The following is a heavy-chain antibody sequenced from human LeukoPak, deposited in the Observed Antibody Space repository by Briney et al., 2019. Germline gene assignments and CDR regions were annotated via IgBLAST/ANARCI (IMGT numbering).Heavy chain of an antibody. J-gene: IGHJ4*02. CDR1: GGSIGSGDYY. D-gene: IGHD3-22*01. CDR3: ARDSSGYQDFDY. Sequence: SETLSLTCTVSGGSIGSGDYYWSWIRQPPGKDLEWIGYIYYSGSTYYNPSLKSRVTISVDTSKNQFSLKLSSVTAADTAVYYCARDSSGYQDFDYWGQGTLVTVSS. V-gene: IGHV4-30-4*01. CDR2: IYYSGST.